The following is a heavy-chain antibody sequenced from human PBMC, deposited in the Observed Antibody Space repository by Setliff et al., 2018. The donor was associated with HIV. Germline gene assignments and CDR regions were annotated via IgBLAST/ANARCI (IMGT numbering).Heavy chain of an antibody. Sequence: LSLTCTVSGDSTSSSSSYWGWIRQPPGKGLEWIGSIYYSGSSYYNPSLKSRVTISVDTSKIQFSLKLNSVTAADTAVYYCARTRGYTYGYIDSWAQGTLVTVS. D-gene: IGHD5-18*01. CDR3: ARTRGYTYGYIDS. CDR1: GDSTSSSSSY. CDR2: IYYSGSS. J-gene: IGHJ4*02. V-gene: IGHV4-39*01.